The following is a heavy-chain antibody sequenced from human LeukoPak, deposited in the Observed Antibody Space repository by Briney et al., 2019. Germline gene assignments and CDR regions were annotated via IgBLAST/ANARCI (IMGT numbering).Heavy chain of an antibody. CDR1: GGSISSGSYY. V-gene: IGHV4-61*02. CDR3: ARLLLGDPRKGIGKLPPYYYYYYMDV. Sequence: PSETLSLTCTVSGGSISSGSYYWSWIRQPAGKGLEWIGRIYTSGSTNYNPSLKSRVTISVDTSKNQFSLKLSSVTAADTAVYYCARLLLGDPRKGIGKLPPYYYYYYMDVWGKGTTVTVSS. D-gene: IGHD3-10*01. CDR2: IYTSGST. J-gene: IGHJ6*03.